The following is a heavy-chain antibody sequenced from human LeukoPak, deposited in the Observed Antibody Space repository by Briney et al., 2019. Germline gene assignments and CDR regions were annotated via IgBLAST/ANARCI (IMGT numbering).Heavy chain of an antibody. Sequence: GGSLRLSCAASGFTFSSYGMPWVRQAPGKGLEWVAVISYDGSNKYYADSVKGRFTISRDNSKNTLYLQMNSLRAEDTAVYYCASGRYGSGSYEFDYWGQGTLVTVSS. CDR1: GFTFSSYG. CDR2: ISYDGSNK. V-gene: IGHV3-30*03. J-gene: IGHJ4*02. CDR3: ASGRYGSGSYEFDY. D-gene: IGHD3-10*01.